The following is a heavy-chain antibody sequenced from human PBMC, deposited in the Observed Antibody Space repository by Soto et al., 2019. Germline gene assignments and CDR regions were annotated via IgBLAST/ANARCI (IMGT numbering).Heavy chain of an antibody. V-gene: IGHV3-33*01. CDR1: GFTFSSYG. CDR3: ARGSVHYYDSSALPRYNWFDP. CDR2: IWYDGSNK. Sequence: HPGGSLRLSCAASGFTFSSYGMHWVRQAPGKGLEWVAVIWYDGSNKYYADSVKGRFTISRDNSKNTLYLQMNSLRAEDTAVYYCARGSVHYYDSSALPRYNWFDPWGQGTLVTVSS. J-gene: IGHJ5*02. D-gene: IGHD3-22*01.